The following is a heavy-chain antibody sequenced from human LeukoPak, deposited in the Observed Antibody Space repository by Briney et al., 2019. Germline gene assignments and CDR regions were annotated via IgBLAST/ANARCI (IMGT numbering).Heavy chain of an antibody. J-gene: IGHJ4*02. Sequence: GGSLRFSCAASGFTFSSYWMSWVRQAPGKGLEWVANIKQDGSEKYYVDSVKGRFSISRDNAKNSLYLQMNSLRAEDTAVYYCARDGDYYGSGSSFDYWGQGTLVTVSS. CDR1: GFTFSSYW. D-gene: IGHD3-10*01. V-gene: IGHV3-7*01. CDR3: ARDGDYYGSGSSFDY. CDR2: IKQDGSEK.